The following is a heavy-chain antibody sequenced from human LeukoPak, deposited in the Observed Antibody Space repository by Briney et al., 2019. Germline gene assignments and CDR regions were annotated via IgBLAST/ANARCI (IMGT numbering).Heavy chain of an antibody. D-gene: IGHD2-15*01. CDR2: IAAYNGNT. V-gene: IGHV1-18*01. J-gene: IGHJ4*02. Sequence: ASVKVSCKASGYSFTNYGISWVRQAPGQGLEWMGWIAAYNGNTNYAQKFRGRVTMTTDTSTSTAYVELRNLRSDDTAVYYCARDLVFCSGGSCWDYWGQGTLVTVSS. CDR1: GYSFTNYG. CDR3: ARDLVFCSGGSCWDY.